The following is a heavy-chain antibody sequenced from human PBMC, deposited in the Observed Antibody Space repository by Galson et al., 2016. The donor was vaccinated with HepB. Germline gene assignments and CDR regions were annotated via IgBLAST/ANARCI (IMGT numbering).Heavy chain of an antibody. D-gene: IGHD6-13*01. Sequence: SLRLSCAASGFPFSKYWMHWVRQAPGKGLVWVSRINTDGSSKYYADSVKGRFTISRDNAKNTLYLQMNSLRAEDTALYYCTRVQREGIAAAGLQIWGQGTLVTVSS. CDR1: GFPFSKYW. CDR2: INTDGSSK. V-gene: IGHV3-74*01. CDR3: TRVQREGIAAAGLQI. J-gene: IGHJ4*02.